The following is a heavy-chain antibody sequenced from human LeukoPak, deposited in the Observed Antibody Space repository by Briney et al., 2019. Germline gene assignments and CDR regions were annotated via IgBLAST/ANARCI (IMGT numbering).Heavy chain of an antibody. CDR3: ARDADYGDYRFDY. D-gene: IGHD4-17*01. J-gene: IGHJ4*02. CDR2: ISGSSTYI. V-gene: IGHV3-21*01. CDR1: GFTFGDYA. Sequence: GGSLRLSCTASGFTFGDYAMSWVRQAPGKGLEWVASISGSSTYIYYSDSLKGRFTISRDNAKNALYLQMNSLRVEDTAVYYCARDADYGDYRFDYWGQGTLVTVSS.